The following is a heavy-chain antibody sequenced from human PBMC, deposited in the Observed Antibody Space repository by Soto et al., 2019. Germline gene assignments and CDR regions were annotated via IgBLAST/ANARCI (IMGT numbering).Heavy chain of an antibody. Sequence: EVQLLESGGGLVQPGGSLRLSCAASGFTFSSYAMSWVRQAPGKGLEWVSAISGSGGSTYYADSVKGRFTISRDNSKNTLYLQMNSLRAEDTAVYYCAKGNPLRLGELFGAIDYWGQGTLVTVSS. J-gene: IGHJ4*02. CDR3: AKGNPLRLGELFGAIDY. CDR2: ISGSGGST. D-gene: IGHD3-16*01. V-gene: IGHV3-23*01. CDR1: GFTFSSYA.